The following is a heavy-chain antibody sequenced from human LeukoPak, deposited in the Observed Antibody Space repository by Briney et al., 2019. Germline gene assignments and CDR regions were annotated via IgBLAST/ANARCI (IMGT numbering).Heavy chain of an antibody. CDR1: GFTFSSYA. CDR2: ISGSGGST. CDR3: AKDQRITIFGVVIPKPDY. Sequence: GGSLRLSCAASGFTFSSYAMSWVRQAPGKGLEWVSAISGSGGSTYYADSVKGRFTISRDNSKNTLYLQMNSLRAEDTAVYYCAKDQRITIFGVVIPKPDYWGQGTLVTVSS. D-gene: IGHD3-3*01. V-gene: IGHV3-23*01. J-gene: IGHJ4*02.